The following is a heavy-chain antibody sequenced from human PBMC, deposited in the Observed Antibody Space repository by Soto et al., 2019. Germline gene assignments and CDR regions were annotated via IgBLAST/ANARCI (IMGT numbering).Heavy chain of an antibody. Sequence: EVQLVESGGGLVQPGGSLRLSCAASGFTFSSYWMSWVRQAPGKGLEWVANIKQDGSEKYYVDSVKGRFTISRDNAKNSLYLQMNSLRAEDTAVYYCARDQVLGFWSGYYTPGYCGQGTLVTVSS. D-gene: IGHD3-3*01. V-gene: IGHV3-7*01. J-gene: IGHJ4*02. CDR1: GFTFSSYW. CDR3: ARDQVLGFWSGYYTPGY. CDR2: IKQDGSEK.